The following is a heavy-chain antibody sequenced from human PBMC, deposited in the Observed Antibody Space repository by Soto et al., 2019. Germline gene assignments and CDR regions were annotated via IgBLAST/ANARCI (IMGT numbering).Heavy chain of an antibody. CDR1: GFTFSSYA. Sequence: GSLRLSCAASGFTFSSYAMHWVRQAPGKGLEWVAVISYDGSNKYYADSVKGRFTIPRDNSKNTLYLQMNSLRAEDTAVYYCARDQDIVVVPAAIPVHFDYWGQGTLVTVSS. V-gene: IGHV3-30-3*01. CDR2: ISYDGSNK. CDR3: ARDQDIVVVPAAIPVHFDY. J-gene: IGHJ4*02. D-gene: IGHD2-2*02.